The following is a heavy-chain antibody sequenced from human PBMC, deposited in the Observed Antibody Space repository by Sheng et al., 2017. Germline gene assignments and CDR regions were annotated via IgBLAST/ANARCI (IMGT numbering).Heavy chain of an antibody. V-gene: IGHV4-38-2*01. CDR2: IYHSGST. D-gene: IGHD2-2*01. J-gene: IGHJ6*02. CDR3: ARLLGYCSSTSCSTTYYYYGMDV. CDR1: GYSISSGYY. Sequence: QVQLQESGPGLVKPSETLSLTCAVSGYSISSGYYWGWIRQPPGKGLEWIGSIYHSGSTYYNPSLKSRVTISVDTSKNQFSLKLSSVTAADTAVYYCARLLGYCSSTSCSTTYYYYGMDVWGQGDHGHRL.